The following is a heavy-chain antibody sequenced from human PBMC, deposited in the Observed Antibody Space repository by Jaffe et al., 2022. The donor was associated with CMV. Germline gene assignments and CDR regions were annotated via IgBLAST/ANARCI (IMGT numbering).Heavy chain of an antibody. CDR3: AREPPGDYDSSGYYRDAFDI. J-gene: IGHJ3*02. V-gene: IGHV5-10-1*03. CDR1: GYSFTNYW. Sequence: EVQLVQSGAEVKKPGESLRISCKGSGYSFTNYWINWVRQMPGKGLEWMGRIDPSDSSIKYSPSFQGHVTISVDKSISTAYLQWSSLKASDTAMYFCAREPPGDYDSSGYYRDAFDIWGQGTIVTVSS. D-gene: IGHD3-22*01. CDR2: IDPSDSSI.